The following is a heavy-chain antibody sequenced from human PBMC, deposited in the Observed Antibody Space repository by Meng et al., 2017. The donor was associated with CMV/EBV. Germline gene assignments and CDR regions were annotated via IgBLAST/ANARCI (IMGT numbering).Heavy chain of an antibody. CDR3: ARGLAAAGTGRDFDY. V-gene: IGHV3-48*03. J-gene: IGHJ4*02. Sequence: GESLKISCAASGFTFSSYEMNWVRQAPGKGLELVSYISSSGSTIYYADSVKGRFTISRDNAKNSLYLQMNSLRAEDTAVYYCARGLAAAGTGRDFDYWGQGTLVTVSS. CDR2: ISSSGSTI. D-gene: IGHD6-13*01. CDR1: GFTFSSYE.